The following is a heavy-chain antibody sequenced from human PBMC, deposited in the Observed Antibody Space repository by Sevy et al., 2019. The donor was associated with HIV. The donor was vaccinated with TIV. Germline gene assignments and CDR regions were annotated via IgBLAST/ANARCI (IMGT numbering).Heavy chain of an antibody. Sequence: GGSLRLSCTASGFTFNTHAMTWVRQAPGKGLEWVSVISGPGLRTYYADSVKGRFTISRDNSKNTLYLQMNSLRVDDTATYYCAKALNPALESMIEVILRTLKGFDVWGQGTMVTVS. V-gene: IGHV3-23*01. CDR3: AKALNPALESMIEVILRTLKGFDV. CDR1: GFTFNTHA. CDR2: ISGPGLRT. D-gene: IGHD3-22*01. J-gene: IGHJ3*01.